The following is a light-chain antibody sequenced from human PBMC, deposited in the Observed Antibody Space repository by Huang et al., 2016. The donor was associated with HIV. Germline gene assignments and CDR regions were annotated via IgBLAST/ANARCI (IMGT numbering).Light chain of an antibody. J-gene: IGKJ4*01. Sequence: EIVMTPSPATLSVSPGERATLSCRASQGVSSNLAWYQQKPGQAPRLLIYGASTRATGIPARFSGSGSGTEFTLTISSLQSEDVAVYYCQQYNNWPPLTFGGGTKVEIK. CDR2: GAS. CDR1: QGVSSN. CDR3: QQYNNWPPLT. V-gene: IGKV3-15*01.